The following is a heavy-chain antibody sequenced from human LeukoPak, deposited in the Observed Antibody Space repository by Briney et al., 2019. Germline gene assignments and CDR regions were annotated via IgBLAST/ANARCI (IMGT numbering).Heavy chain of an antibody. CDR1: GGSISSSSYY. V-gene: IGHV4-39*07. CDR3: ARERGSSWQSYYYYMDV. Sequence: SETLSLTCTVSGGSISSSSYYWGWIRQPPGKGLEWIGSIYYSGSTYYNPSLKSRVTISVDTSKNQFSLKLSSVTAADTAVYYCARERGSSWQSYYYYMDVWGKGTTVTVSS. D-gene: IGHD6-13*01. CDR2: IYYSGST. J-gene: IGHJ6*03.